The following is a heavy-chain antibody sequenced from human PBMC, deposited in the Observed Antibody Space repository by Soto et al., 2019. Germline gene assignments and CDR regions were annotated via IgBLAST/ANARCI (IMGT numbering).Heavy chain of an antibody. D-gene: IGHD1-1*01. CDR2: INPNSGST. CDR3: ARSHTTPLSRWFGP. CDR1: GYTFTAYY. J-gene: IGHJ5*02. Sequence: QVQLVQSGAEVKKPGASVKVSCKASGYTFTAYYLHWLRQAPGQGLEWMGWINPNSGSTKYEQKFQGRVTMTRDTSISTAYTELFSLRSDDTAVYYCARSHTTPLSRWFGPWGQGTLVTVSS. V-gene: IGHV1-2*02.